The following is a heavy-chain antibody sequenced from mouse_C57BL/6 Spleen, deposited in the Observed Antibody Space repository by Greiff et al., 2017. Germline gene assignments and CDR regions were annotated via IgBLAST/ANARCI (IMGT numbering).Heavy chain of an antibody. CDR1: GYTFTSYW. J-gene: IGHJ4*01. D-gene: IGHD1-1*01. CDR2: IDPSDSET. Sequence: QVQLQQPGAELVRPGSSVKLSCKASGYTFTSYWLHWVKQRPIQGLEWIGNIDPSDSETHYNQKFKDKATLTVDKSSSTAYMQLSSLTSEDSAVYYCARYYYGSSYVQDAMDYWGQGTSVTVSS. V-gene: IGHV1-52*01. CDR3: ARYYYGSSYVQDAMDY.